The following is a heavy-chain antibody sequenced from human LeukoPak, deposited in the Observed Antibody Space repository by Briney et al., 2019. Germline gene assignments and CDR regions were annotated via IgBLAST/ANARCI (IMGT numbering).Heavy chain of an antibody. CDR2: INPNSGGT. J-gene: IGHJ5*02. D-gene: IGHD4-17*01. V-gene: IGHV1-2*02. Sequence: ASVKVSCKTSGYPFSSYGINWVRQAPGQGLEWMGWINPNSGGTNYAQKFQGRVTMTRDTSISTAYMELSRLRSDDTAVYYCARAAGIGGFDPWGQGTLVTVSS. CDR3: ARAAGIGGFDP. CDR1: GYPFSSYG.